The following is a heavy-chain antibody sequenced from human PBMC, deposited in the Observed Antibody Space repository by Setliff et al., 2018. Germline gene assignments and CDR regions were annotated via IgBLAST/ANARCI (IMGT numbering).Heavy chain of an antibody. D-gene: IGHD2-15*01. V-gene: IGHV3-23*01. J-gene: IGHJ4*02. CDR3: ATTGYCDTGSCYFYFDY. Sequence: GGSLRLSCAASGFTFTTYAMTWVRQAPGTGLEWVSSISVSGGTTYYADSVKGRFTISRDNSKNTLYLQMNSLRAEDTALYYCATTGYCDTGSCYFYFDYWGQGTLVTVSS. CDR2: ISVSGGTT. CDR1: GFTFTTYA.